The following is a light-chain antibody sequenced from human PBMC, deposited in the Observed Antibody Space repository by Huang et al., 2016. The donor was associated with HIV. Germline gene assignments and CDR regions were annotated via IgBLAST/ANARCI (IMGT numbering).Light chain of an antibody. J-gene: IGKJ1*01. CDR1: QSVLYSSNSKNY. V-gene: IGKV4-1*01. Sequence: DIVMTQSPDSLTVSLGERATIKCRSSQSVLYSSNSKNYLAWFPQKPGRAPLLLIYWASARESGVPDRCSGSGSGTDFTLTIDRLEAEDAAIYYCQQYYRLPQTFGQGTRVEIK. CDR3: QQYYRLPQT. CDR2: WAS.